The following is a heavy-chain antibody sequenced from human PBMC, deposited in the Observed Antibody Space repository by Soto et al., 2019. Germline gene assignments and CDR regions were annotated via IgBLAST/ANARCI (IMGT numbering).Heavy chain of an antibody. D-gene: IGHD3-3*01. Sequence: EVQLVESGGGLVQPGGSLRLSCVASGFAFSSYWMSWVRQAPGKGLEWVANIKQDGSEKFHVDSVKGRFTISRDNAKNSLYLQMNSQRAEDTAVYYCARGRRITIFGVVYLDYWGQGTRVTVSS. V-gene: IGHV3-7*05. CDR2: IKQDGSEK. CDR3: ARGRRITIFGVVYLDY. J-gene: IGHJ4*02. CDR1: GFAFSSYW.